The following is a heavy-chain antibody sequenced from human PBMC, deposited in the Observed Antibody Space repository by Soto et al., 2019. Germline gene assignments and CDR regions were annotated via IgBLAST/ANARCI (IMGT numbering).Heavy chain of an antibody. CDR1: GYTFTSYG. CDR2: INAYNGNT. CDR3: ARDKAAAGTTVRDAFDI. V-gene: IGHV1-18*01. J-gene: IGHJ3*02. D-gene: IGHD6-13*01. Sequence: ASVKVSCKASGYTFTSYGISWVRQAPGQGLEWMGWINAYNGNTNYAQKLQGRVTMTTDTSTSTAYMELRSLRSDDTAVYYCARDKAAAGTTVRDAFDIWGQGTMVTVSS.